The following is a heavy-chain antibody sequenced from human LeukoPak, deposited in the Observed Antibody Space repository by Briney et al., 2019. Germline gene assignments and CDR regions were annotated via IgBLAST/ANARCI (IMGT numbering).Heavy chain of an antibody. D-gene: IGHD6-13*01. CDR1: GFTFSSYW. CDR3: ARSPAGPFGSSWYYFDY. V-gene: IGHV3-74*01. J-gene: IGHJ4*02. Sequence: GGSLRLSCAASGFTFSSYWMHWVRQAPGKGLVWVSRINSDGSSTSYADSVKGRFTISRGNAKNTLYLQMNSLRAEDTAVYYCARSPAGPFGSSWYYFDYWGQGTLVTVSS. CDR2: INSDGSST.